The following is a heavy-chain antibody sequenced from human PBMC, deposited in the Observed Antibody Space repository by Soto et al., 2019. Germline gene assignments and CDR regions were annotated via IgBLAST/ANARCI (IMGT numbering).Heavy chain of an antibody. CDR3: AKAYSGTFDV. Sequence: RLSCAASGFSFSSYDIHWVRQAPGKGLEWVALISYDGSRKYYADSMKGLFTISRDNSKNTLYLEVNSLRTEDTAVYYCAKAYSGTFDVWGQGTMVTVSS. V-gene: IGHV3-30*18. CDR1: GFSFSSYD. D-gene: IGHD1-26*01. CDR2: ISYDGSRK. J-gene: IGHJ3*01.